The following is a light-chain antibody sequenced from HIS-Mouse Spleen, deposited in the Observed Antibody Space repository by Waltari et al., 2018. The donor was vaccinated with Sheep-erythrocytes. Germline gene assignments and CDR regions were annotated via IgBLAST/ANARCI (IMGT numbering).Light chain of an antibody. CDR2: GAC. V-gene: IGKV3-20*01. J-gene: IGKJ2*03. Sequence: EIVLTQSPVTLSFSPGKRATLSCRASPSVSSRYLAWYQQKPGQAPRLLIYGACSRTTGIPNRISGSAAGTDFPLISSRLEPEDFAVYYCQQYSSSPSFGEGTKLEIK. CDR1: PSVSSRY. CDR3: QQYSSSPS.